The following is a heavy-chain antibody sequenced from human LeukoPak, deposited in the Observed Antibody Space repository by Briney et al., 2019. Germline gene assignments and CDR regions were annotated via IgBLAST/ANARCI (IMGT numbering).Heavy chain of an antibody. J-gene: IGHJ4*02. CDR2: ISGRGSST. Sequence: GGSLRLSCAASGFTFSTYDMTWVRQAPGKGLEWVSGISGRGSSTYYAESVKGRFTISRDNSKNTLYLQMNSLRAEDTAVYYCARDPTAYYDSSGYYLNTIDYWGQGTLVTVSS. D-gene: IGHD3-22*01. CDR3: ARDPTAYYDSSGYYLNTIDY. V-gene: IGHV3-23*01. CDR1: GFTFSTYD.